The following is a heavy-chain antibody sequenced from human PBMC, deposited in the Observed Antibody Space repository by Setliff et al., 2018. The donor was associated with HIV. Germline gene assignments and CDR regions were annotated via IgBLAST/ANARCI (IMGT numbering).Heavy chain of an antibody. CDR3: VRGVTRDISGYCRDEYFQP. CDR2: ISPYNGDT. D-gene: IGHD3-22*01. CDR1: GYRFNTYG. J-gene: IGHJ1*01. V-gene: IGHV1-18*01. Sequence: ASVKVSCKASGYRFNTYGISWVRQAPGQGLEWMGWISPYNGDTRFAQSLQGRVTLTTDTSTNTAYMEMRTLRSDDTAVYYCVRGVTRDISGYCRDEYFQPWGQGTPVTVSS.